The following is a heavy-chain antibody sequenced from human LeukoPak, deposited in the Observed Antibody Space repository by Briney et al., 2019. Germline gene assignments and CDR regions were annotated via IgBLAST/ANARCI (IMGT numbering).Heavy chain of an antibody. V-gene: IGHV1-46*02. CDR2: INPSGGNK. Sequence: GASVKVSCKASGYSFYNFCMHWVRQAPGQGLEWMGVINPSGGNKRYAQKFQGRVTLTRDMSTSTVHMELSSLRSEDTAVYYCARATRGYDTGRDLDYWGQGTLVTVSS. J-gene: IGHJ4*02. CDR1: GYSFYNFC. D-gene: IGHD3-10*01. CDR3: ARATRGYDTGRDLDY.